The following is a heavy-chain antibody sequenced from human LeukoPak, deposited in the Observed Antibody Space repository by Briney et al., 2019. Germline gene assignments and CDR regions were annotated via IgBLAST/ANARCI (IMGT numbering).Heavy chain of an antibody. V-gene: IGHV3-53*01. CDR2: IYSGGST. D-gene: IGHD3-3*01. J-gene: IGHJ4*02. CDR1: RFTVSSNY. Sequence: GGSLRLSCAASRFTVSSNYMSWVRQAPGKGLEWVSVIYSGGSTYYADSVKGRFTISRDDSNNSLYLHMNSLRAEDTAVYYCARIFGVDLYYFDYWGQGTLVTVSS. CDR3: ARIFGVDLYYFDY.